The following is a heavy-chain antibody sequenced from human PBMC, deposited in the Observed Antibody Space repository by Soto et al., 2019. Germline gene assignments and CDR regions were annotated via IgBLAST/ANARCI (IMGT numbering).Heavy chain of an antibody. CDR2: FDPEDGET. CDR3: ATGIVLLWFGELGLDY. D-gene: IGHD3-10*01. J-gene: IGHJ4*02. V-gene: IGHV1-24*01. CDR1: GYTLTELS. Sequence: QVQLVQSGAEVKKPGASVKVSCKVSGYTLTELSMHWVRQAPGKGLEWMGGFDPEDGETIYAQKFQGRVTMTEDTXTXXAYMELSSLRSEDTAVYYCATGIVLLWFGELGLDYWGQGTLVTVSS.